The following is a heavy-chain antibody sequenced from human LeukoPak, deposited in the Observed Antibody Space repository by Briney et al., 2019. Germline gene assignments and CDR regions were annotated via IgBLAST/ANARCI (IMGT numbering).Heavy chain of an antibody. Sequence: GGSLRLSCAASGFTFSSNAMSWVRQAPGKGLEWVSTMSTNGVATYYADSVKGRFTISRDNSKNTLYLQMNSLRADDTAVYYCAKSLRGTRSYYYYYMDVWGKGTTVTVSS. CDR2: MSTNGVAT. CDR3: AKSLRGTRSYYYYYMDV. CDR1: GFTFSSNA. D-gene: IGHD3-16*01. V-gene: IGHV3-23*01. J-gene: IGHJ6*03.